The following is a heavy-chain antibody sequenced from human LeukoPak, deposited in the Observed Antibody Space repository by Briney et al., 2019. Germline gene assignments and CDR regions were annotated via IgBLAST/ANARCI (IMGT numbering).Heavy chain of an antibody. D-gene: IGHD5-18*01. V-gene: IGHV3-23*01. CDR3: AKGGYSHGRYYYYYLDV. CDR1: VFTFSSYA. Sequence: GGSLRLSCSASVFTFSSYAMTWVRQAPGKGLEWVSSFSFNGESTYYADSAKGRCTISRDNSKNTRYLQMNSLRAEDTAVYYCAKGGYSHGRYYYYYLDVWGEGTTATVSS. CDR2: FSFNGEST. J-gene: IGHJ6*03.